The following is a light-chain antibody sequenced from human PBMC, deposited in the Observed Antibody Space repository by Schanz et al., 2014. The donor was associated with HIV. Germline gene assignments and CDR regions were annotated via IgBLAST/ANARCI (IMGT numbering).Light chain of an antibody. CDR1: ASNIGHNY. Sequence: QSVSTQPPSVSAAPGQRVTISCSGSASNIGHNYVSWFQQFPGTAPKLLIYVTHQRPSEIPDRFSGSKTGTSATLAITGLQTGDEADYYCAAWDSSLSAVVFGGGTKLTVL. CDR3: AAWDSSLSAVV. V-gene: IGLV1-51*01. CDR2: VTH. J-gene: IGLJ2*01.